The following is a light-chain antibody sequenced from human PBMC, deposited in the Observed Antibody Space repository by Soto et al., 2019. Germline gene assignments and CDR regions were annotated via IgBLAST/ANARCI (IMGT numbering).Light chain of an antibody. J-gene: IGLJ2*01. CDR2: EVN. CDR3: ASHAGRKNII. V-gene: IGLV2-8*01. Sequence: QSALTQPPSASGSPGRSVTISCTGTSSDIGGYNYVSWYQQHPGKAPKLMIYEVNKRPSGVPDRFSGSKSGNTASLTVSGLQAEDEADYYFASHAGRKNIIFGGGTKLTVL. CDR1: SSDIGGYNY.